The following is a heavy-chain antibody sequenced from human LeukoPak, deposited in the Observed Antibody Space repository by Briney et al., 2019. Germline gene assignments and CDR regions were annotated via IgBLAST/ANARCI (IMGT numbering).Heavy chain of an antibody. CDR2: SNSYASIQ. D-gene: IGHD6-19*01. CDR1: GFTXXXXX. J-gene: IGHJ4*02. CDR3: VRGSNGWYGMDY. Sequence: GFTXXXXXXHXVXXXXGXXXXWXSRSNSYASIQQYADSVKGRFTISRDNAKNRLYMQMNSLRAEDTAVYYCVRGSNGWYGMDYWGQGTLVTVSA. V-gene: IGHV3-74*01.